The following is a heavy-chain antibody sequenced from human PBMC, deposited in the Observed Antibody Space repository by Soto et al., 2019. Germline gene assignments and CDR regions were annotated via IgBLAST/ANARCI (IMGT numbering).Heavy chain of an antibody. D-gene: IGHD2-21*02. CDR3: ARDGMTTGDT. V-gene: IGHV4-4*07. CDR1: GVSVRSYT. J-gene: IGHJ4*02. CDR2: VFSSVSA. Sequence: QLQLQESGPGQVRPSETLSLTCIVSGVSVRSYTWSWVRQPPNKGLEWIGRVFSSVSATYNPSLKSRVSISMDTPENRISLKLDSVTAADAGVYFCARDGMTTGDTWGPGTLVTVSS.